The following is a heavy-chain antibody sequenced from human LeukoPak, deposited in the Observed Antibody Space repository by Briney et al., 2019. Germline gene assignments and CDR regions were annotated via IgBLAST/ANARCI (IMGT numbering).Heavy chain of an antibody. J-gene: IGHJ4*02. V-gene: IGHV3-23*01. CDR1: GFTFSSYA. Sequence: GGSLRLSCAASGFTFSSYAMSWVRQAPGKGLEWVAAISGSGGSPHYADSVKGRFTISRDNAKNSLYLQMNSLRAEDTAVYYCARAVGATFFDYWGQVSLVTVSS. CDR2: ISGSGGSP. D-gene: IGHD1-26*01. CDR3: ARAVGATFFDY.